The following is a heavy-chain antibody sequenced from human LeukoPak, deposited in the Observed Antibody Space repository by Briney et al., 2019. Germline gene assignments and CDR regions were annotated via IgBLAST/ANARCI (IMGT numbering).Heavy chain of an antibody. D-gene: IGHD2-15*01. J-gene: IGHJ6*02. CDR1: GGSISSYY. CDR2: IYYSGST. CDR3: ARQAVCSGGSCYYYGMDV. V-gene: IGHV4-59*08. Sequence: SETLSLTCTVSGGSISSYYWSWIRQPPGKGLEWIGYIYYSGSTNYNPSLKSQVTISVDTSKNQFSLKLSSVTAADTAVYYCARQAVCSGGSCYYYGMDVWGQGTTVTVSS.